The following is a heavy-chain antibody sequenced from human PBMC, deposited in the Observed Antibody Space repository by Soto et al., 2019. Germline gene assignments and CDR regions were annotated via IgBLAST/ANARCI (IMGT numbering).Heavy chain of an antibody. CDR2: INAGNGNT. CDR3: AREDLIVVVIPRGMDV. J-gene: IGHJ6*02. D-gene: IGHD3-22*01. CDR1: GYTFTSYA. Sequence: ASVKVSCKASGYTFTSYAMHWVRQAPGRRLEWMGWINAGNGNTKYSQKFQGRVTITRDTSASTAYMELSSLRSEDTAVYYCAREDLIVVVIPRGMDVWGQGTTVTVSS. V-gene: IGHV1-3*01.